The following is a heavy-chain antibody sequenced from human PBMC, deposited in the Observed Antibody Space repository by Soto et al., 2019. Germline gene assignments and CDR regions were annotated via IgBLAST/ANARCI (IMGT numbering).Heavy chain of an antibody. J-gene: IGHJ6*03. CDR2: IYYSGST. D-gene: IGHD5-12*01. V-gene: IGHV4-31*03. CDR1: GGSISSGGYY. Sequence: SETLSLTCTVSGGSISSGGYYWSWIRQHPGKGLEWIGYIYYSGSTYYNPSLKSRVTVSVDTSKNQFSLKLSSVTAADTAVYYCARRDSGYADYMDVWGKGTTVTV. CDR3: ARRDSGYADYMDV.